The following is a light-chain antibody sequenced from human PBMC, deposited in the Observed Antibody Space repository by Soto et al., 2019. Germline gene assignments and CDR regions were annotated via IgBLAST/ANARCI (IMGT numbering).Light chain of an antibody. CDR3: SSYTSSSTLEV. CDR2: EVS. CDR1: SSDVGGYNY. J-gene: IGLJ1*01. Sequence: QSVLTRAASVSGSPGQSITISCTGTSSDVGGYNYVSWYQQHPGKAPKLMIYEVSNRPSGVSNRFSGSKSGNTASLTISGLQAEDEADYYCSSYTSSSTLEVFGTGTKVTVL. V-gene: IGLV2-14*01.